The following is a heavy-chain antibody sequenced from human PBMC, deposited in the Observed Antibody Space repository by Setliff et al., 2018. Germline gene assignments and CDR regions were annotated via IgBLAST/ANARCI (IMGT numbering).Heavy chain of an antibody. Sequence: SETLSLTCTVSGGSISSSYWSWIRQPPGKGLEWIGYFYHSGSMNYNPSLKGRVTMSVDTSNNQLSLKLTSVSAADTAVYHCARAYYYGSGNSHKYYMDVWGKGTAVTVSS. CDR3: ARAYYYGSGNSHKYYMDV. V-gene: IGHV4-4*09. J-gene: IGHJ6*03. CDR1: GGSISSSY. D-gene: IGHD3-10*01. CDR2: FYHSGSM.